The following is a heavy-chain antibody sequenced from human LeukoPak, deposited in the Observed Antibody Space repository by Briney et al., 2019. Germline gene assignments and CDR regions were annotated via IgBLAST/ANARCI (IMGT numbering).Heavy chain of an antibody. CDR1: GGSISSNSYY. CDR2: IYYSGST. D-gene: IGHD1-26*01. Sequence: PSETLSLTCTVSGGSISSNSYYWGWIRQPPGKGLEWIGSIYYSGSTYYNPSLKSRVTISGDTSKNQFSLKLSSVTDADTAVYYCARDTLVATFPGAFDIWGQGTMVTVSS. J-gene: IGHJ3*02. V-gene: IGHV4-39*07. CDR3: ARDTLVATFPGAFDI.